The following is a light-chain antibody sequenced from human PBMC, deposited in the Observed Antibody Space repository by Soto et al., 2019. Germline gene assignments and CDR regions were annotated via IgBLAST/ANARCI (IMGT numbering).Light chain of an antibody. V-gene: IGKV1-17*03. Sequence: IQMTHSPSAMSASVGDRVTITCRASQGISNYLAWFQQKPGKVPKRLIYAASSLQSGVPSRFSGSGSWTEFTLTICCLQPEYFATYNCLQHDSYPLTFGEGTKV. CDR2: AAS. J-gene: IGKJ4*01. CDR1: QGISNY. CDR3: LQHDSYPLT.